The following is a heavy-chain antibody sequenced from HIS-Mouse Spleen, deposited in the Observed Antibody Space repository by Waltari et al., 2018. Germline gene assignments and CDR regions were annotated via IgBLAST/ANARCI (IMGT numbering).Heavy chain of an antibody. Sequence: QLQLQESGPGLVKPSETLSLTCTVSGVAISGSRYYWGWCRQPPGKGLEWIGSIYYSGSTYYNPSLKSRVTISVDTSKNQFSLKLSSVTAADTAVYYCAREIPYSSSWYDWYFDLWGRGTLVTVSS. CDR2: IYYSGST. J-gene: IGHJ2*01. CDR1: GVAISGSRYY. V-gene: IGHV4-39*07. CDR3: AREIPYSSSWYDWYFDL. D-gene: IGHD6-13*01.